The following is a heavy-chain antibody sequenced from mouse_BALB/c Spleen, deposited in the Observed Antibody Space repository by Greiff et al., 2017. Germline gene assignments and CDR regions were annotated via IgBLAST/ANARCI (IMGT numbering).Heavy chain of an antibody. J-gene: IGHJ3*01. Sequence: EVKLMESGPGLVKPSQSLSLTCTVTGYSITSDYAWNWIRQFPGNKLEWMGYISYSGSTSYNPSLKSRISITRDTSKNQFFLQLNSVTTEDTATYYCARGGIYDGYYADWGQGTLVTVSA. CDR3: ARGGIYDGYYAD. V-gene: IGHV3-2*02. CDR2: ISYSGST. CDR1: GYSITSDYA. D-gene: IGHD2-3*01.